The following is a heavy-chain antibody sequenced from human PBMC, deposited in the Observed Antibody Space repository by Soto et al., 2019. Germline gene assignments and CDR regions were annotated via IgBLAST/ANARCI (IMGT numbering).Heavy chain of an antibody. CDR3: TTDSLTYYYDSSGYPHRSFDY. CDR2: IKSKTDGGTT. J-gene: IGHJ4*02. V-gene: IGHV3-15*07. CDR1: GFTFSNAW. Sequence: PGGSLRLSCAASGFTFSNAWMNWVRQAPGKELKWVGRIKSKTDGGTTDYAAPVKGRFTISRDDSKNTLYLQMNSLKTEDTAVYYCTTDSLTYYYDSSGYPHRSFDYWGQGTLVTAPQ. D-gene: IGHD3-22*01.